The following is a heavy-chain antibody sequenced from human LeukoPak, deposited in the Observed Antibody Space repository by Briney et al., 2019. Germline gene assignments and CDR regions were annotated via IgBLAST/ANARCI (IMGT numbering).Heavy chain of an antibody. D-gene: IGHD2-2*01. CDR1: GGSFSGYY. CDR3: ARYQLPIGVDY. V-gene: IGHV4-34*01. Sequence: SETLSLTCAVHGGSFSGYYWSWIRQPPGKGLEWIGEINHSGSTNYNPSLKSRVTISVDTSKNQFSLKLSSVTAADTAVYYCARYQLPIGVDYWGQGTLVTVSS. J-gene: IGHJ4*02. CDR2: INHSGST.